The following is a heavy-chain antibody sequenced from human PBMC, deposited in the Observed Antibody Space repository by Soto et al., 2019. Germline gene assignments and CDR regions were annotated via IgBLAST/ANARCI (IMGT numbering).Heavy chain of an antibody. CDR1: GFTFNYAW. CDR3: TTDGVSTVGAGFDY. D-gene: IGHD2-8*01. V-gene: IGHV3-15*05. Sequence: EVQLVESGGGLVKPGGSLRLSCAASGFTFNYAWMSWVRQVPGKGLEWVGRIRSKTDGGTTDFAAAVKGRFSISRDDSKNTQYLQLTSLKTEDTAVYYCTTDGVSTVGAGFDYWGQGTLVTVSS. J-gene: IGHJ4*02. CDR2: IRSKTDGGTT.